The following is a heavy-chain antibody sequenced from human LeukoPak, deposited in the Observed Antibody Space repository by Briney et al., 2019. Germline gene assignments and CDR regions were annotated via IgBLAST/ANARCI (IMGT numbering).Heavy chain of an antibody. CDR1: GFTFSDYH. Sequence: GGSLRLSCAASGFTFSDYHMDWVRQAPGKGLEWVGRIRNKANGYTTEYAASVKGRFTISRDDSKNSLYLQMNSLRIEDTAVFYCATLGGRVGASTGSDYWGQGTLVTVSS. D-gene: IGHD3-16*01. V-gene: IGHV3-72*01. J-gene: IGHJ4*02. CDR3: ATLGGRVGASTGSDY. CDR2: IRNKANGYTT.